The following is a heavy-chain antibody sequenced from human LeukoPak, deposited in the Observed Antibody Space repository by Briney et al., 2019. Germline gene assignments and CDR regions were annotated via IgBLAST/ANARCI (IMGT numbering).Heavy chain of an antibody. CDR3: AREAAAQDFDY. J-gene: IGHJ4*02. CDR1: GFTVSSNY. V-gene: IGHV3-21*01. D-gene: IGHD6-13*01. Sequence: GGSLRLSCAASGFTVSSNYMSWVRQAPGKGLEWVSSISSSSSYIYYADSVKGRFTISRDNAKNSLYLQMNSLRAEDTAVYYCAREAAAQDFDYWGQGTLVTVSS. CDR2: ISSSSSYI.